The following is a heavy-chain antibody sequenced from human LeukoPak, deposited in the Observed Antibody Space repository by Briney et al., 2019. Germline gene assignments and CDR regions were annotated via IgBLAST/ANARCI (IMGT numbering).Heavy chain of an antibody. D-gene: IGHD3-10*01. CDR1: GFRFSNYA. V-gene: IGHV3-23*01. CDR2: IGGSGSST. Sequence: GGSLRLSCAASGFRFSNYAMSWVRQAPGKGLEWVSGIGGSGSSTYYADSVKGRFTISRDNSKNTLYLQMNSLRTEDTAVYYCAKLWFGELGAVYFDYWGQGTLVTVSS. J-gene: IGHJ4*02. CDR3: AKLWFGELGAVYFDY.